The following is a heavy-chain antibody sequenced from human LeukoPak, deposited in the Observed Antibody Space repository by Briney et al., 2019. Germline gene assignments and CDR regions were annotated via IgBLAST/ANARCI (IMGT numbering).Heavy chain of an antibody. CDR1: GFTFSDYY. J-gene: IGHJ3*02. D-gene: IGHD4-23*01. Sequence: PGGSLRLSCAASGFTFSDYYMSWIRQAPGKGLEWVSYISSSGNSISYADSVKGRFTISRDNSKNTLYLQMNSLRAEDTAVYYCARDLLRWSQIRHDAFDIWGQGTMVTVSS. CDR2: ISSSGNSI. V-gene: IGHV3-11*01. CDR3: ARDLLRWSQIRHDAFDI.